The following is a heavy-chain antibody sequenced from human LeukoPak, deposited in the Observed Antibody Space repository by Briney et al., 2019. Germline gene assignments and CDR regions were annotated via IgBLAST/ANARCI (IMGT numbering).Heavy chain of an antibody. CDR1: GFTFSSYN. CDR3: ARDRGGPVAGTMDY. Sequence: GGSLRLSCAASGFTFSSYNMNWVRQAPGKGLEWVSSISSSSSYIYYADSVKGRFTISRDNAKNSLYLQMNSLRAEDTAVYYCARDRGGPVAGTMDYWGQGTLVTVSS. V-gene: IGHV3-21*01. D-gene: IGHD6-19*01. CDR2: ISSSSSYI. J-gene: IGHJ4*02.